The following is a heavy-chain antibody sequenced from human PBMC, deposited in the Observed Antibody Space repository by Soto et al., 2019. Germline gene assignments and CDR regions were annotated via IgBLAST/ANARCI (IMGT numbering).Heavy chain of an antibody. CDR3: ARDLRDYDIWTGYYVYYYYGMDV. D-gene: IGHD3-9*01. J-gene: IGHJ6*02. Sequence: PSETLSLTCTVSGGSISSGDYYWSWIRQPPGKGLEWIGYIYYSGSTYYNPSLKSRVTISVDTSKNQFSLKLSSVTAADTAVYYCARDLRDYDIWTGYYVYYYYGMDVWGQRTKVTVSS. V-gene: IGHV4-30-4*01. CDR1: GGSISSGDYY. CDR2: IYYSGST.